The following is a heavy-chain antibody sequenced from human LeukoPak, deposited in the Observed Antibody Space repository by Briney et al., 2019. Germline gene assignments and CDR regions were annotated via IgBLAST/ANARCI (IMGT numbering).Heavy chain of an antibody. CDR1: GYTFTSYH. V-gene: IGHV1-46*01. Sequence: GASVKVSCKASGYTFTSYHMHWVRQAPGQGLEWMGIINPSGGSTSYAQKFQGRVTMTRDMSTSTVYMELSSLRSEDTAVYYCALTYRVAARPLDYWGQGTLVTVSS. J-gene: IGHJ4*02. CDR3: ALTYRVAARPLDY. CDR2: INPSGGST. D-gene: IGHD6-6*01.